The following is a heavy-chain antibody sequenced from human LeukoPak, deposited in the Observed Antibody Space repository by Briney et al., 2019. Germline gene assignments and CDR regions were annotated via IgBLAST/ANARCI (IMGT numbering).Heavy chain of an antibody. V-gene: IGHV3-7*01. CDR1: GFTFSAYW. CDR3: AREIRCRYGSGVCYFGP. Sequence: GGSLRLSCAASGFTFSAYWMSWVRQAPGKGLEWVANIKEDGSETYYVDSVEGRFTISRDNANNSLYLLMNSLRAEDTAVFYCAREIRCRYGSGVCYFGPWGQGTLVTVSS. D-gene: IGHD1-26*01. CDR2: IKEDGSET. J-gene: IGHJ4*02.